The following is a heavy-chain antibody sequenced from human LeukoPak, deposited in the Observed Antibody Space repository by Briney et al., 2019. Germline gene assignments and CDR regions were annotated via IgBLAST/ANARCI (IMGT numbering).Heavy chain of an antibody. D-gene: IGHD6-13*01. V-gene: IGHV3-74*01. CDR1: GFTFSSYE. CDR3: ARRAAALGAFDY. Sequence: GGSLRLSCAASGFTFSSYEMNWVRQAPGKGLVWVSRINSDGSSTNYADSVKGRFTISRDNAKNTLYLQMNSLRAEDTAVYYCARRAAALGAFDYWGPGTLVTVSS. CDR2: INSDGSST. J-gene: IGHJ4*02.